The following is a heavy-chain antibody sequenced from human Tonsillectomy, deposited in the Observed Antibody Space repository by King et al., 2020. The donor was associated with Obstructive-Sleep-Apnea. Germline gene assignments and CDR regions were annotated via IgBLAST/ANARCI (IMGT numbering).Heavy chain of an antibody. V-gene: IGHV4-59*01. CDR1: GGSIIRYY. J-gene: IGHJ4*02. Sequence: QVQLQESGPGLVKPSETLSLTCTVSGGSIIRYYWSWIRQPPGKGLEWIGYSDYSGSTNYTSSLKSRVTISVDTSKNQFSLKLSSVTAADTAVYYCARGTYYYDSSGYYLSYWGQGTLVTVSS. D-gene: IGHD3-22*01. CDR3: ARGTYYYDSSGYYLSY. CDR2: SDYSGST.